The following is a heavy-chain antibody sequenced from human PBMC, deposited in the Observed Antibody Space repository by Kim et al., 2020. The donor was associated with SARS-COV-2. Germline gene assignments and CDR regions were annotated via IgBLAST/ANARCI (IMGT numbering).Heavy chain of an antibody. CDR2: ISWNSGSI. V-gene: IGHV3-9*01. D-gene: IGHD2-15*01. J-gene: IGHJ6*02. Sequence: GGSLRLSCAASGFTFDDYAMHWVRQAPGKGLEWVSGISWNSGSIGYADSVKGRFTISRDNAKNSLYLQMNSLRAEDTALYYCAKVVRYPNYGMDVWGQGTTVTVSS. CDR1: GFTFDDYA. CDR3: AKVVRYPNYGMDV.